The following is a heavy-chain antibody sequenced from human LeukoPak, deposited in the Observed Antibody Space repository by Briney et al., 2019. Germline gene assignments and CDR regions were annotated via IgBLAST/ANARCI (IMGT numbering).Heavy chain of an antibody. J-gene: IGHJ4*02. Sequence: ASVKVSCKASGYTFTGYYMHWMRQAPGQGLEWMGWINPNSGGTNYAQKFQGWVTTTRDTSISTAYMELSRLRSDDTAVYYCARGGGAMYDILTGYYFYYWGQGTLVTVSS. CDR1: GYTFTGYY. CDR2: INPNSGGT. D-gene: IGHD3-9*01. CDR3: ARGGGAMYDILTGYYFYY. V-gene: IGHV1-2*04.